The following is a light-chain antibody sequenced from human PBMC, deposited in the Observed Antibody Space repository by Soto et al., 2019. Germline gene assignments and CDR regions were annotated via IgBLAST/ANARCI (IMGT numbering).Light chain of an antibody. CDR1: QSVSSN. J-gene: IGKJ5*01. CDR2: DAS. V-gene: IGKV3-20*01. CDR3: HQYGTSPQT. Sequence: EIVMTQSPATLSVSPGERATLSCRASQSVSSNLAWYQQKPGQAPRLLIYDASRRDIGVPDRFSGRGSGTDFTLTISGLEPADFAVYFCHQYGTSPQTFGQGTRLEI.